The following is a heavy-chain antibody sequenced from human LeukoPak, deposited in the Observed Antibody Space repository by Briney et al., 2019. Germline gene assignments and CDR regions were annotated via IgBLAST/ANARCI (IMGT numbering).Heavy chain of an antibody. V-gene: IGHV4-39*01. Sequence: PSETLSLTCTVSGGSISSSSYYWGWIRQPPGKGLEWIGSIYYSGSTYYNPSLKSRVTMSVDTSKNQFSLKLSSVTAADTAVYYCASSRRYCSSTSCYTLRDYWGQGTLVTVSS. CDR1: GGSISSSSYY. CDR2: IYYSGST. CDR3: ASSRRYCSSTSCYTLRDY. D-gene: IGHD2-2*02. J-gene: IGHJ4*02.